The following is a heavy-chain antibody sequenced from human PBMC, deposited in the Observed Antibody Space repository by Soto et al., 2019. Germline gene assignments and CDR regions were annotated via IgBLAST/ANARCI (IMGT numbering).Heavy chain of an antibody. Sequence: LRLSCAASGFTFSDYYMSWIRQAPGKGLEWVSYISSSSSYTNYADSVKGRFTISRDNAKNSLYLQMNSLRAEDTAVYYCARASGSYHAANYWGQGTLVTVSS. D-gene: IGHD1-26*01. J-gene: IGHJ4*02. V-gene: IGHV3-11*06. CDR1: GFTFSDYY. CDR3: ARASGSYHAANY. CDR2: ISSSSSYT.